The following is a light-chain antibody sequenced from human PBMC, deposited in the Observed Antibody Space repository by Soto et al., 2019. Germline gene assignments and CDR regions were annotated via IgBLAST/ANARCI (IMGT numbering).Light chain of an antibody. CDR2: YDD. V-gene: IGLV1-36*01. CDR1: SANIGHNA. CDR3: AAWDDSLNGWV. J-gene: IGLJ3*02. Sequence: QAVVTQPPSVSEAPRQRVTISCSGSSANIGHNAVSWYQQLPGKAPKLLIYYDDLLPSGVSDRFSGSKSGTSASLAISGLQSEDEADYYCAAWDDSLNGWVFGGGTKVTVL.